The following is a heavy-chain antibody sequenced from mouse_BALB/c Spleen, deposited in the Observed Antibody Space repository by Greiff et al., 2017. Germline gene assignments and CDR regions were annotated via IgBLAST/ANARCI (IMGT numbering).Heavy chain of an antibody. V-gene: IGHV1-63*02. D-gene: IGHD2-1*01. J-gene: IGHJ3*01. CDR1: GYTFTNYW. CDR3: ARSHYGNSFAY. Sequence: VQLQQSGAELVRPGTSVKISCKASGYTFTNYWLGWVKQRPGHGLEWIGDIYPGGGYTNYNEKFKGKATLTADTSSSTAYMQLSSLTSEDSAVYFCARSHYGNSFAYWGQGTLVTVSA. CDR2: IYPGGGYT.